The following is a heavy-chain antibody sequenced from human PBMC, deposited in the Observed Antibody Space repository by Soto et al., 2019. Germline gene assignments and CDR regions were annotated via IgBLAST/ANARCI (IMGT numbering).Heavy chain of an antibody. J-gene: IGHJ4*02. V-gene: IGHV4-30-2*01. CDR3: AGTYGSGSYFDY. Sequence: SETLSLTCAVSGGSISSGGYSWSWIRQPPGKGLEWIGYIYHSGSTYYNPSLKSRVTISVDRSKNQFSLKLSSVTAADTAVYYCAGTYGSGSYFDYWGQGTLVTVSS. CDR2: IYHSGST. D-gene: IGHD3-10*01. CDR1: GGSISSGGYS.